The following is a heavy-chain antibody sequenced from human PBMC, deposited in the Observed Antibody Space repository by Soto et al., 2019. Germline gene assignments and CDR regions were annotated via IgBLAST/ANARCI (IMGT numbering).Heavy chain of an antibody. CDR1: VGTFSNYA. D-gene: IGHD3-10*01. V-gene: IGHV1-69*06. Sequence: QVQLVQSGAEVKKPGSSVKVSCKASVGTFSNYAINWVRQAPGQGLEWMGGITPIFGSANYAQKFQGRVTIIADKSTNTVYMELSSLRSEETAVYYCANREAGGYYYHGMDVWGQGTTVTVSS. CDR3: ANREAGGYYYHGMDV. J-gene: IGHJ6*02. CDR2: ITPIFGSA.